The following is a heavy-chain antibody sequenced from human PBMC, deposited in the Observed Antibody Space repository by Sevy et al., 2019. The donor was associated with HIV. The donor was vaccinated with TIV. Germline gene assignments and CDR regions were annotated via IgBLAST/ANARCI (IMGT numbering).Heavy chain of an antibody. V-gene: IGHV1-18*01. Sequence: ASVKVSCKASGYSFITYSITWLRQAPGQGLEWMGWISPHNGDTNYVQNLQGRVTMITDTSTSTAYMELRSLRSDDTAVYYCARAYCSGGSCYSLAYWGQGTRVTVSS. CDR2: ISPHNGDT. CDR3: ARAYCSGGSCYSLAY. D-gene: IGHD2-15*01. CDR1: GYSFITYS. J-gene: IGHJ4*02.